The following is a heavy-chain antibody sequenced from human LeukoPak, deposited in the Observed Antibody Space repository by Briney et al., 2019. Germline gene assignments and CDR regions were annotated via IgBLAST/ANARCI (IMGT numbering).Heavy chain of an antibody. CDR3: ARLAYYYGSGTFYYMDV. D-gene: IGHD3-10*01. CDR1: GYSFTSYW. Sequence: GESLKISCKCSGYSFTSYWIGCVRQMPGKGLEWMGIINPGDSDTRYSPSFQGQVTISADKSISTAYLQWSSLKASDTAMYYCARLAYYYGSGTFYYMDVWGKGTTVTVSS. V-gene: IGHV5-51*01. J-gene: IGHJ6*03. CDR2: INPGDSDT.